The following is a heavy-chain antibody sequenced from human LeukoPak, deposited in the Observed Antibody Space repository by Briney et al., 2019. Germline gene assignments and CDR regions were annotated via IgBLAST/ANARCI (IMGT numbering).Heavy chain of an antibody. CDR3: ARVDDYGGNGGWFDP. CDR1: GYTFTGYY. J-gene: IGHJ5*02. V-gene: IGHV1-2*02. D-gene: IGHD4-23*01. Sequence: GASVKVSCKASGYTFTGYYMHWVRQAPGQGLEWMGWINPNSGGTNYAQKFQGRVTMTRDTSISTAYMELSRLRSDDTAVYYCARVDDYGGNGGWFDPWGQGTLVTVSS. CDR2: INPNSGGT.